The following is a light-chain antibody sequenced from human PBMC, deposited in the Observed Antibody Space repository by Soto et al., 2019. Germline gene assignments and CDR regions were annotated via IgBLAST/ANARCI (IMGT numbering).Light chain of an antibody. CDR2: WAS. CDR1: QSVLYTSNNQNY. Sequence: DIVMTQSPDSLAVSLGERVTINCKSSQSVLYTSNNQNYLTWFQQKPGQAPKLLIYWASTRESGVPDRVSGSGSGTHFTLTVADLQPEDVAVYYCHHAFGPPYTFGRGPKLEIK. CDR3: HHAFGPPYT. V-gene: IGKV4-1*01. J-gene: IGKJ2*01.